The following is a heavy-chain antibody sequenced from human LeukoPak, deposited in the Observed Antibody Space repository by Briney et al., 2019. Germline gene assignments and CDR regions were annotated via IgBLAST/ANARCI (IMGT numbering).Heavy chain of an antibody. CDR3: AINEY. V-gene: IGHV1-8*02. D-gene: IGHD1-1*01. Sequence: ASVKVSCKASGYTFTGYYMHWVRQAPGQGLEWMGRINPNSGNTGYAQKFQGRVTMTRNTSISTAYMELSSLRSEDTAVYYCAINEYWGQGTLVTVSS. CDR1: GYTFTGYY. CDR2: INPNSGNT. J-gene: IGHJ4*02.